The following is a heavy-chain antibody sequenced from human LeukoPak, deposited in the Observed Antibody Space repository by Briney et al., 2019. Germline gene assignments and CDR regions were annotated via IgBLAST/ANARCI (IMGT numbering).Heavy chain of an antibody. CDR1: GFTFSSYW. CDR3: AKHPAFDI. J-gene: IGHJ3*02. V-gene: IGHV3-74*03. Sequence: GGSLRLSCAAPGFTFSSYWMHWVRQAPGEGPVWVSRINSDGSGTMYADSVKGRFTISRDNAKNTLYLQMNSLRAEDTAVYYCAKHPAFDIWGQGTMVTVSS. CDR2: INSDGSGT.